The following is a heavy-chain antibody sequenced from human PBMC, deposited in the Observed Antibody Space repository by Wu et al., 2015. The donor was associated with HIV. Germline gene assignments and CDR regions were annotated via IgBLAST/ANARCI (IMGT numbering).Heavy chain of an antibody. CDR1: GYTFTGYY. Sequence: QVQLVQSGAEVKKPGASVKVSCKASGYTFTGYYMHWVRQAPGQGLEWMGWINPNSGGTNYAQKFQGRVTMTRDTSISTAYMELSRLRSGDTALYYCARVRNSNILTGYYDAFDNWAKGQWSPSLQ. CDR3: ARVRNSNILTGYYDAFDN. V-gene: IGHV1-2*02. CDR2: INPNSGGT. D-gene: IGHD3-9*01. J-gene: IGHJ3*02.